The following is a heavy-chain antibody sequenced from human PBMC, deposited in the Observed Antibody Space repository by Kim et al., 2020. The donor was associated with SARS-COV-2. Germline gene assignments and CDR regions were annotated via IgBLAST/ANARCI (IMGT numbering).Heavy chain of an antibody. D-gene: IGHD3-10*01. Sequence: ASVKVSCKASGYTFTSYGISWVRQAPGQGLEWMGWISAYNGNTNYAQKLQGRVTMTTDTSTSTAYMELRSLRSDDTAVYYCAVYGSGSYDYYYYYGMDVWGQGTTVTVSS. CDR3: AVYGSGSYDYYYYYGMDV. V-gene: IGHV1-18*01. J-gene: IGHJ6*02. CDR2: ISAYNGNT. CDR1: GYTFTSYG.